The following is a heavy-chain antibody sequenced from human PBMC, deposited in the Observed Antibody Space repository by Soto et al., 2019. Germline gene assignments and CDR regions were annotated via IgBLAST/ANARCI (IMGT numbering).Heavy chain of an antibody. Sequence: GGSLRLSCAASGFTFSSYAMHWVRQAPGKGLEWVAVISYDGSNKYYADSVKGRFTISRDNSKNTLYLQMNSLRAEDTAVYYCARDIVATSYYYYGMDVWAQGTTVTVSS. CDR1: GFTFSSYA. D-gene: IGHD5-12*01. J-gene: IGHJ6*02. CDR3: ARDIVATSYYYYGMDV. V-gene: IGHV3-30-3*01. CDR2: ISYDGSNK.